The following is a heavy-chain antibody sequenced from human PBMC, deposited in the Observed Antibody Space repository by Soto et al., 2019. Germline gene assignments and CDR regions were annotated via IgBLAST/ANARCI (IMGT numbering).Heavy chain of an antibody. CDR3: AKDRDYPRDQFHY. CDR2: IYYSGST. CDR1: GGSISSSSYY. V-gene: IGHV4-39*02. Sequence: SETLSLTCTVSGGSISSSSYYWGWIRQPPGKGLEWIGSIYYSGSTYYNPSLKSRVTISVDTSKNQFSLKLSSVTAEDTAVYYCAKDRDYPRDQFHYWGQGTLVTVSS. J-gene: IGHJ4*02. D-gene: IGHD2-2*01.